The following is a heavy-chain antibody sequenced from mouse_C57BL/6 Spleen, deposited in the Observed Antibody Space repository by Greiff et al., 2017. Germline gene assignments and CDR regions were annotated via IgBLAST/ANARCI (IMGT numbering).Heavy chain of an antibody. D-gene: IGHD2-3*01. V-gene: IGHV1-66*01. CDR1: GYSFTSYY. Sequence: QVQLKQSGPELVKPGASVKISCKASGYSFTSYYIHWVKQRPGQGLEWIGWIYPGSGNTKYNEKFKGKATLTADTSSSTAYMQLSSLTSEDSAVYYCARSDGYYFPWFAYWGQGTLVTVSA. J-gene: IGHJ3*01. CDR3: ARSDGYYFPWFAY. CDR2: IYPGSGNT.